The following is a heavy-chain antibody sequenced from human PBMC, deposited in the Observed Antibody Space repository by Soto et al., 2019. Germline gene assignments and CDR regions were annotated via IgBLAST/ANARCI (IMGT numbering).Heavy chain of an antibody. V-gene: IGHV1-46*01. CDR3: ARLATSGTYYEFWSGYPASYYYDY. CDR1: GYTFTSYY. CDR2: INPSGGST. Sequence: ASVKVSCKASGYTFTSYYMHWVRQAPGQGLEWMGIINPSGGSTSYAQKFQGRVTMTRDTSTSTVYMELSSLRSEDTAVYYCARLATSGTYYEFWSGYPASYYYDYWGQGTLVTVSS. D-gene: IGHD3-3*01. J-gene: IGHJ4*02.